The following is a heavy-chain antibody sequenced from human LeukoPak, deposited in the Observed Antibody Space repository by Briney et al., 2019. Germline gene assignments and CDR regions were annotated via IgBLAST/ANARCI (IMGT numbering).Heavy chain of an antibody. CDR3: ARIDSSAYKDYFDY. D-gene: IGHD3-22*01. V-gene: IGHV4-39*01. Sequence: SETLSLTCTVSGGSISTTSYYWGWIRQPPGKGLECIGNIYYSGSTYYNPSLKSRVTISVDTSKNQFSLKLSSVTAADTAVYYCARIDSSAYKDYFDYWGQGTLVTVSS. J-gene: IGHJ4*02. CDR2: IYYSGST. CDR1: GGSISTTSYY.